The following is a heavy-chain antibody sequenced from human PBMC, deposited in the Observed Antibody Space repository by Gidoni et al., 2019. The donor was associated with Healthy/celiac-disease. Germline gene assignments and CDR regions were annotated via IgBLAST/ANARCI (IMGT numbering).Heavy chain of an antibody. CDR3: ARGAYEYSNPWGVFDY. CDR1: GGSVSGYY. V-gene: IGHV4-34*01. CDR2: INHSGST. D-gene: IGHD6-6*01. Sequence: QVQLQQWGAGLVKPSETLSLTCAVYGGSVSGYYWSWIRQPPGKGLEWIEEINHSGSTNYNPSLKSRVTISVDTSKNQFSLKLSSVTAAVTAVYYCARGAYEYSNPWGVFDYWGQGTLVTVSS. J-gene: IGHJ4*02.